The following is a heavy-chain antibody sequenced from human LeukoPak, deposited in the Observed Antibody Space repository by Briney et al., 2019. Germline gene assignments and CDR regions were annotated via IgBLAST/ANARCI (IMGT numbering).Heavy chain of an antibody. CDR2: IIPILGIA. V-gene: IGHV1-69*04. CDR1: GGTFSSYA. J-gene: IGHJ5*02. CDR3: ARVYGSGSYSGGNWFDP. Sequence: SVKVSCKASGGTFSSYAISWVRQAPGQGLEWMGRIIPILGIANYAQKFQGRATITADKSTSTAYIELSSLRSEDTAVYYCARVYGSGSYSGGNWFDPWGQGTLVTVSS. D-gene: IGHD3-10*01.